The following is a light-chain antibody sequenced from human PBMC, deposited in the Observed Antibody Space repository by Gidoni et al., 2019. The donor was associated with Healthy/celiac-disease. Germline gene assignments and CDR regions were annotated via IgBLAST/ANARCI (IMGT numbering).Light chain of an antibody. Sequence: QSALTQPASVSGSPGQSITISCTGTSSDVGTYNLVSWYQQHPGKAPKHTIYEVNKRPSGVSNRFSGSKSGNTASLTISGLQAEDEADYYCCSYAGSSTHVVSGGGTKLTVL. CDR3: CSYAGSSTHVV. J-gene: IGLJ2*01. CDR1: SSDVGTYNL. V-gene: IGLV2-23*02. CDR2: EVN.